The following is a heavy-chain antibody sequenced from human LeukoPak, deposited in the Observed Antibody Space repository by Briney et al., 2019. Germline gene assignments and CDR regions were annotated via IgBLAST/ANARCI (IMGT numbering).Heavy chain of an antibody. V-gene: IGHV3-48*01. Sequence: PGGSLRLSCAASGFTFSSHNMNWVRQAPGKGLEWVSYISSSSSTIYYADSVKGRFTISRDNAKNSLYLQMNSLRAEDTAVYYCAKGSYYDSSGSFYFDYWGQGTLVTVSS. CDR3: AKGSYYDSSGSFYFDY. CDR2: ISSSSSTI. J-gene: IGHJ4*02. D-gene: IGHD3-22*01. CDR1: GFTFSSHN.